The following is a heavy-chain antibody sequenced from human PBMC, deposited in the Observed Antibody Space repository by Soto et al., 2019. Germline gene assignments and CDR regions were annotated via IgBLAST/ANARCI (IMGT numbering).Heavy chain of an antibody. J-gene: IGHJ6*02. CDR1: GYSLRGQS. Sequence: QVQLQQWGAGLLKASETLALTCAVVGYSLRGQSLNWIRQSPGKGLEWIGELDQSGGTNYNPSLKSRAIISDDTSKHQVSLTLTSVTAADTAVYYCAREDSYGWSGESLDVWGQGTTVTVSS. CDR3: AREDSYGWSGESLDV. D-gene: IGHD6-19*01. V-gene: IGHV4-34*01. CDR2: LDQSGGT.